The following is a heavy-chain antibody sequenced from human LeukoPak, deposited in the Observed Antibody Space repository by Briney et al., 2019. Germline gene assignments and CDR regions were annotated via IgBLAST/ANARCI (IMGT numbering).Heavy chain of an antibody. D-gene: IGHD5-24*01. Sequence: GGSLRLSCAASGFTFSTFAMIWVRQPPGKGLEWVSSIFPSGGEIHYADSVRGRFTISRDNSKSTLSLQMNSLRAEDTAVYYLATCRQLHLPFEAWGQGTLLTVYS. V-gene: IGHV3-23*01. CDR3: ATCRQLHLPFEA. CDR1: GFTFSTFA. CDR2: IFPSGGEI. J-gene: IGHJ5*02.